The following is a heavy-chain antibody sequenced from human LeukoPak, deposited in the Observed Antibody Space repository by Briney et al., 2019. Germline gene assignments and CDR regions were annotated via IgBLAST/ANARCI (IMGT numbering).Heavy chain of an antibody. D-gene: IGHD5-18*01. CDR3: ARAGYSPNWYFDL. CDR1: GGSISSYY. CDR2: IYYSGST. J-gene: IGHJ2*01. Sequence: SETLPLTCTVSGGSISSYYWSWIRQPPGKGLEWIGYIYYSGSTNYNPSLKSRVTISVDTSKNQFSLKLSSVTAADTAVYYCARAGYSPNWYFDLWGRGTLVTVSS. V-gene: IGHV4-59*01.